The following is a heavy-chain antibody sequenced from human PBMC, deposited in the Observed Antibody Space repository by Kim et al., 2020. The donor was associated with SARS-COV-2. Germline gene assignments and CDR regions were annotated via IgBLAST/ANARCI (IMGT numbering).Heavy chain of an antibody. V-gene: IGHV3-23*01. J-gene: IGHJ4*02. Sequence: GGSLRLSCAASGFTFSIFAMSWVRQAPGKGLEWVSALRGRGDSTYYADSVKGRFTISRDNSKNTLYLQMNSLRAEDTAVFYCAKDSKYCGSSSCYGYWGQGTLVTVSS. CDR1: GFTFSIFA. CDR3: AKDSKYCGSSSCYGY. D-gene: IGHD2-2*01. CDR2: LRGRGDST.